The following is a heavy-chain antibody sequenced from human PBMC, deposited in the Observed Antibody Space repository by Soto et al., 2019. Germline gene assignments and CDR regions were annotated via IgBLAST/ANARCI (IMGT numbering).Heavy chain of an antibody. V-gene: IGHV4-59*01. D-gene: IGHD6-19*01. J-gene: IGHJ4*02. CDR3: ARFRFNSGWYDYFDY. Sequence: QVQLQESGPGLVKPSETLSLTCTVSGGSISDYYWSWIRQPPGRGLEWIGYIYSSGSTRYNPSLQSRVTISVDTSKNHFSLRLSSVTAADTAVYFCARFRFNSGWYDYFDYWGQGILVTVSS. CDR2: IYSSGST. CDR1: GGSISDYY.